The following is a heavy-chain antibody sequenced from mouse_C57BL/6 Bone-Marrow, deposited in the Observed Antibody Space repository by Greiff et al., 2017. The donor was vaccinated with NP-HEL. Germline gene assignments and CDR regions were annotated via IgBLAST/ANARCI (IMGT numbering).Heavy chain of an antibody. Sequence: VQLKESGPVLVKPGASVKMSCKASGYTFTDYYMNWVKQSHRKSLEWIGVINPYNGGTSYNQKFKGKATLTVDKSSSTAYMELNSLPSEDSAVYYCAPGAMDYWGQGTSVTVSS. CDR2: INPYNGGT. CDR1: GYTFTDYY. J-gene: IGHJ4*01. V-gene: IGHV1-19*01. CDR3: APGAMDY.